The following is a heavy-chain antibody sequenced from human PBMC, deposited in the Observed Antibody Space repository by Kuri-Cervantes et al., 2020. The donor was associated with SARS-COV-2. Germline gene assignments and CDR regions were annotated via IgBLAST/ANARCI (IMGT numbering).Heavy chain of an antibody. J-gene: IGHJ4*02. CDR2: IYYTGTT. CDR3: ARHFYGGNAIFQY. V-gene: IGHV4-59*08. D-gene: IGHD4-23*01. Sequence: SETLSLTFTVFGGSVNSYYWTGIRQPPGKGLGWVGPIYYTGTTNYNPSLKSPVTMSIDTSKIQFSLKLSSVTAADTAVYYCARHFYGGNAIFQYWGQGTLVTVSS. CDR1: GGSVNSYY.